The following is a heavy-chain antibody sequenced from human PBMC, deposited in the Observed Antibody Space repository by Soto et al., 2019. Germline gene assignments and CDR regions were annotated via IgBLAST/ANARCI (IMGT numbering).Heavy chain of an antibody. CDR1: GVTFSSYW. D-gene: IGHD6-13*01. CDR3: ARRYSSSWSGFDP. CDR2: IKQDGGEK. V-gene: IGHV3-7*01. Sequence: GSLRLSCAASGVTFSSYWMSWVRQAPGQGLEWVANIKQDGGEKYYVDSVKGRFTISRDNAKNSLYLQMNSLRVEDTALYYCARRYSSSWSGFDPWGQGTLVTVSS. J-gene: IGHJ5*02.